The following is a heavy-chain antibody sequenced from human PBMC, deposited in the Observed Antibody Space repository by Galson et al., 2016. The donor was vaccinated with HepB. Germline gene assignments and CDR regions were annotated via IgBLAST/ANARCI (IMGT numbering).Heavy chain of an antibody. Sequence: VSGGSIRSNRYYWGWIRPPPGKGLEWIGSIYNSGTTYYSPSLKSRILMSVDTSNNHFSLKLRSVTAPDTAVYYCARHAMRATAAGPGYFDFWGQGKPVTVSS. CDR3: ARHAMRATAAGPGYFDF. CDR1: GGSIRSNRYY. D-gene: IGHD6-13*01. V-gene: IGHV4-39*01. CDR2: IYNSGTT. J-gene: IGHJ5*01.